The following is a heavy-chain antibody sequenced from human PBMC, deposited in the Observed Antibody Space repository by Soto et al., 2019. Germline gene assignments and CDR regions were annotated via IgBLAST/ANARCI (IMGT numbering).Heavy chain of an antibody. CDR2: ISDRGST. CDR1: GVSISSAGYF. D-gene: IGHD4-4*01. V-gene: IGHV4-31*11. CDR3: VRLTTFYYYGMDV. Sequence: QVQLQESGPGLVRPSQTLSLTCAVSGVSISSAGYFWTWIRQHPGRGLEWIGYISDRGSTYYNPSLRSRVAISVETSENQFSLKLNSVTAADTAVYLCVRLTTFYYYGMDVWGQGTTVTVSS. J-gene: IGHJ6*02.